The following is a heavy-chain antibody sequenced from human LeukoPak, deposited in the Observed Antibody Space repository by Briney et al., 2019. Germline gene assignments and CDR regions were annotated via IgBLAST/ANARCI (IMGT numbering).Heavy chain of an antibody. J-gene: IGHJ4*02. V-gene: IGHV3-30-3*01. CDR1: GFPFTSHA. CDR2: TSYDGSNK. CDR3: ARDTSSGYSYYFDY. D-gene: IGHD3-22*01. Sequence: PGGSLRLSCAASGFPFTSHAMHWVRQAPGKGLEWVAVTSYDGSNKYYADSVKGRFTISRDNSKNTLYLQMNSLRAEDTAVYYCARDTSSGYSYYFDYWGQGTLVTVSS.